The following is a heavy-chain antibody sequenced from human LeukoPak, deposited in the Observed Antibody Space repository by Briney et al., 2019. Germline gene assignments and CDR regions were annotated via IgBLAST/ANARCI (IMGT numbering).Heavy chain of an antibody. Sequence: ASVKVSCKASGYTFTGYYTHWVRQAPGQGLEWMRWINPNRGGTNYAQKFQGRVTMTRDASISTVYMELTRLRSDDTAVYYCARSTQGGVGYWGQGTLVTVSS. CDR2: INPNRGGT. CDR1: GYTFTGYY. V-gene: IGHV1-2*02. J-gene: IGHJ4*02. D-gene: IGHD3-16*01. CDR3: ARSTQGGVGY.